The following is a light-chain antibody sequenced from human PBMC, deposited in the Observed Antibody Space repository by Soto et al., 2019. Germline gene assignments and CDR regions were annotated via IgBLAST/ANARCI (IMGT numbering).Light chain of an antibody. J-gene: IGLJ3*02. CDR2: DVT. Sequence: QSALTQPRSVSESPGQSVTISCSGTSSDVGGYNYVSWYQQHPGKAPKLMIYDVTKRPSGVPDRFSGSKSGNTASLTISGLQTEDEADYYCCSHAGGYTWVFGGGTKLTV. CDR1: SSDVGGYNY. V-gene: IGLV2-11*01. CDR3: CSHAGGYTWV.